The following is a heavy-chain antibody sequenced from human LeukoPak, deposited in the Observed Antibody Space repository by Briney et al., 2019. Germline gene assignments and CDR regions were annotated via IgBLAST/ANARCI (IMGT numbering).Heavy chain of an antibody. CDR1: GYTFTNYG. J-gene: IGHJ5*02. CDR3: ARGPLRLYSYDSSANYFRWFDP. D-gene: IGHD3-22*01. CDR2: ISAYNGNT. V-gene: IGHV1-18*01. Sequence: GASVKVSCKASGYTFTNYGIHWVRRAPGQGLEWMGWISAYNGNTNSAQKLQGRVTVTTDTSTSTAYMELRSLRSDDTAVYYCARGPLRLYSYDSSANYFRWFDPWGQGTLVTVSS.